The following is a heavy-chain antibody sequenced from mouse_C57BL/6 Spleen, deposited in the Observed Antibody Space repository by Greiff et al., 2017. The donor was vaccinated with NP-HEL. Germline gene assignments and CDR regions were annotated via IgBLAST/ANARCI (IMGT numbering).Heavy chain of an antibody. D-gene: IGHD1-1*01. J-gene: IGHJ4*01. CDR1: GYSITSGYY. V-gene: IGHV3-6*01. CDR3: ARGGGYVSTYYAMDY. Sequence: EVQLQQSGPGLVKPSQSLSLTCSVTGYSITSGYYWNWIRQFPGNKLEWMGYISYDGSNNYNPSLKNRIAITRDTSKNQFFLKLNSVTTEDTATYYCARGGGYVSTYYAMDYWGQGTSVTVSS. CDR2: ISYDGSN.